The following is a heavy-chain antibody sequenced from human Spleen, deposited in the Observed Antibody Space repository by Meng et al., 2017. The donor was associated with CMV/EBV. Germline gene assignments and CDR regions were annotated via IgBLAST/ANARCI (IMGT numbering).Heavy chain of an antibody. V-gene: IGHV4-39*07. J-gene: IGHJ5*02. CDR1: GGSISSSSYY. CDR3: ARLLVPAAVNWFDP. Sequence: SQTLSLTCTVSGGSISSSSYYWGWIRQPPGKGLEWIGTIYYSGTTYFNPSLKSRVTISLDTSKNQFSLKVRSVTAADTAVYYCARLLVPAAVNWFDPWGQGALVTVSS. D-gene: IGHD2-2*01. CDR2: IYYSGTT.